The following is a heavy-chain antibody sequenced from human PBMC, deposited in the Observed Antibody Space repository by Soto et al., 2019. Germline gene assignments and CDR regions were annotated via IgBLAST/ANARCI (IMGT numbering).Heavy chain of an antibody. J-gene: IGHJ6*02. V-gene: IGHV1-24*01. D-gene: IGHD3-10*01. CDR3: ARGYEYGSGSFRVDYYGMDV. CDR1: GYTLTEIS. CDR2: FDPEDGET. Sequence: ASVKVSCKVSGYTLTEISMHWVRQAPGKGPEWMGGFDPEDGETIYAQKFQDRVTMTADTSTDTAYMELSSLRSEDTAVYYCARGYEYGSGSFRVDYYGMDVWGQGTTVTVSS.